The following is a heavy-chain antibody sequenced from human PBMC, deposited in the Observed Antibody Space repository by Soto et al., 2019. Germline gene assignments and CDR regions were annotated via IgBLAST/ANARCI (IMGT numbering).Heavy chain of an antibody. CDR1: GGTFSSYA. D-gene: IGHD6-19*01. J-gene: IGHJ4*02. Sequence: KVSCKASGGTFSSYAIGWVRQMPGKGLEWMGIIYPGDSDTRYSPSFQGQVTISADKSISTAYLQWSSLKASDTAMYYCARWGYSSGYYYFDYWGQGTLVTVSS. V-gene: IGHV5-51*01. CDR3: ARWGYSSGYYYFDY. CDR2: IYPGDSDT.